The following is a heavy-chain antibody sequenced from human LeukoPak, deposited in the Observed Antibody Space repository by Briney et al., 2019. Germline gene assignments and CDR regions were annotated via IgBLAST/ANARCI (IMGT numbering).Heavy chain of an antibody. Sequence: GRSLRLSCAASGFTFSSYAMHWVRQAPGKGLEGVAVISYDGSNKYYADSVKRRFTISRDNSKNTLYLQMNSLRAEDTAVYYCARVTIPWAYYYYYGMDVWGQGTTVTVSS. J-gene: IGHJ6*02. V-gene: IGHV3-30-3*01. CDR3: ARVTIPWAYYYYYGMDV. CDR1: GFTFSSYA. CDR2: ISYDGSNK. D-gene: IGHD3-16*01.